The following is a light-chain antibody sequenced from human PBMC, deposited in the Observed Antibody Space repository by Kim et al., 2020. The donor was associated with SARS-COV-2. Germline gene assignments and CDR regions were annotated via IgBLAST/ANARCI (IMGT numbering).Light chain of an antibody. CDR3: QQYNSYSRT. Sequence: ASVGDRVTITCRASQSISSWLAWYQQKPGKAPKLLIYKASSLESGVPSRFSGSGSGTEFTLTISSLQPDDFATYYCQQYNSYSRTFGHGTKVDIK. CDR1: QSISSW. J-gene: IGKJ1*01. CDR2: KAS. V-gene: IGKV1-5*03.